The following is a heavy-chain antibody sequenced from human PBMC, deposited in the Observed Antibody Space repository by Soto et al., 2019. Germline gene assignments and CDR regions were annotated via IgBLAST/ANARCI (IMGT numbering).Heavy chain of an antibody. CDR3: ARVTEQWLVNYYYMDV. D-gene: IGHD6-19*01. V-gene: IGHV4-4*02. Sequence: SETLSLTCAVSSGSISSSNWWSWVRQPPGKGLEWIGEIYHSGSTNYNPSLKSRVTISVDKSKNQFSLKLSSVTAADTAVYYCARVTEQWLVNYYYMDVWGKGTTVTVSS. J-gene: IGHJ6*03. CDR1: SGSISSSNW. CDR2: IYHSGST.